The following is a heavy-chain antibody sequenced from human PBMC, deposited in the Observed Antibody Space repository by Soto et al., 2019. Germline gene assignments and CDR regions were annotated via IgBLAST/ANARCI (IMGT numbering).Heavy chain of an antibody. CDR2: ISGYNGDT. CDR3: AKNGQPPYYYYGMDV. J-gene: IGHJ6*02. CDR1: GYTFTRYG. Sequence: QGQLVQSGAEVKKPGASVKVSCKASGYTFTRYGISWVRQAPGQGLEWMGWISGYNGDTKYAQKFQGRVTMTVDTSTTTAYMELRRLTSDDRAVYYCAKNGQPPYYYYGMDVWGQGNTVTVSS. D-gene: IGHD2-8*01. V-gene: IGHV1-18*01.